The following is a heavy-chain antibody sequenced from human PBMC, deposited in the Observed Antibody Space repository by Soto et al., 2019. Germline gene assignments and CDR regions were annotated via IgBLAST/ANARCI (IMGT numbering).Heavy chain of an antibody. D-gene: IGHD4-17*01. Sequence: SETLSLTCTVSGGSISSGDYYWSWIRQPPGKGLEWIGYIYYSGGTYYNPSLKSRVTISVDTSKNQFSLKLSSVTAADTAVYYCATDYGGKSLYQPPNYWGQGTLVTVSS. CDR1: GGSISSGDYY. CDR2: IYYSGGT. V-gene: IGHV4-30-4*01. CDR3: ATDYGGKSLYQPPNY. J-gene: IGHJ4*02.